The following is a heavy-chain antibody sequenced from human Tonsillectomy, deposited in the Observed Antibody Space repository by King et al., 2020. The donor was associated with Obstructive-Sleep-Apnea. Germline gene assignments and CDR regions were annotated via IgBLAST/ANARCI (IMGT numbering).Heavy chain of an antibody. J-gene: IGHJ4*02. Sequence: VQLVESGGGVVQPGRSLRLSCAASGFTFSNYAMHWVRQAPGKGLEWVAVISYDGSYKYYAVSVKGRFTISRDNSKNTLYLQMNSLRADDTAIYFCAREPARIAVAGKHFDYWGQGTLVTVSS. CDR3: AREPARIAVAGKHFDY. D-gene: IGHD6-19*01. CDR1: GFTFSNYA. V-gene: IGHV3-30*04. CDR2: ISYDGSYK.